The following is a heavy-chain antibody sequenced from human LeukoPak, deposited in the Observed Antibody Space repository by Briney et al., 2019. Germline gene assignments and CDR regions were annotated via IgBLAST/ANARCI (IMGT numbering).Heavy chain of an antibody. Sequence: ASVKVSCKASGYTFTSYGISWVRQAPGQGLEWMGWISAYNGNTNYAQKLQGRVTMTTDTSTSTAYMELRSLRSDDTAVYYCARAGRLRYFDWPIRNYWGQGTLVTVSS. CDR3: ARAGRLRYFDWPIRNY. D-gene: IGHD3-9*01. CDR2: ISAYNGNT. CDR1: GYTFTSYG. V-gene: IGHV1-18*04. J-gene: IGHJ4*02.